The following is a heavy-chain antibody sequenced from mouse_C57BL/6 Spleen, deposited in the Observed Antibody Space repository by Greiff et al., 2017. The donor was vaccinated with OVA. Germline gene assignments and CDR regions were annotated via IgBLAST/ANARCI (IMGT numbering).Heavy chain of an antibody. CDR2: IDPSDSET. CDR1: GYTFTSYW. D-gene: IGHD1-1*01. Sequence: QVQLQQPGAELVRPGSSVKLSCKASGYTFTSYWMHWVKQRPIQGLEWIGNIDPSDSETHYNQKFKDKATLTVDKPSSTAYMQLSSLTSEDSAVYYCAKYTTVVPYFDYWGQGTTLTVSS. CDR3: AKYTTVVPYFDY. V-gene: IGHV1-52*01. J-gene: IGHJ2*01.